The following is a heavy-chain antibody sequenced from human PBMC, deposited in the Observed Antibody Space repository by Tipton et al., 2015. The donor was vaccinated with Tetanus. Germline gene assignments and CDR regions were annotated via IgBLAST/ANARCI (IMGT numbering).Heavy chain of an antibody. D-gene: IGHD4-11*01. CDR2: ISFDGSSQ. CDR3: ARGTGKYSAGDY. J-gene: IGHJ4*02. V-gene: IGHV3-30*04. Sequence: LRLSCAASGFTFKSYTMNWVRQAPGKGLEWVAVISFDGSSQHYADSVKGRFTISRDNSKDILYLQMDSLRVEDTAVYYCARGTGKYSAGDYWGQGTLVTVSS. CDR1: GFTFKSYT.